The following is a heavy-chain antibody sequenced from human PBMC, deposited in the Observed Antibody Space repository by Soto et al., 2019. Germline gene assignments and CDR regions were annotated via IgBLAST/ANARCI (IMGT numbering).Heavy chain of an antibody. V-gene: IGHV4-30-4*01. D-gene: IGHD3-10*01. J-gene: IGHJ5*02. CDR3: VRGYYYGSGSLHWFDP. Sequence: QLQLQESGPGLVKPSQTLSLTCTVSGGSINNGHFYWGWIRQPPGKGLEWIGYVYFTGTTYLNPSLKSRINMSFGTSKNQFSLKLSSVTAADTAVYYCVRGYYYGSGSLHWFDPWGQGTLVTVSS. CDR2: VYFTGTT. CDR1: GGSINNGHFY.